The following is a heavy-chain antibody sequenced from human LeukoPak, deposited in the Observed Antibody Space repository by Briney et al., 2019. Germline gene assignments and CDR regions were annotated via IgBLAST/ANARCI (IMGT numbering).Heavy chain of an antibody. CDR1: GFTFDDYT. CDR3: AKDIRSSGWYGYFDY. Sequence: GGSLRLSRAASGFTFDDYTMHWVRQAPGKGLEWVSLISWDGGSTYYADSVKGRFTISRDNSKNSLYLQMNSLRTEDTALYYCAKDIRSSGWYGYFDYWGQGTLVTVSP. D-gene: IGHD6-19*01. V-gene: IGHV3-43*01. J-gene: IGHJ4*02. CDR2: ISWDGGST.